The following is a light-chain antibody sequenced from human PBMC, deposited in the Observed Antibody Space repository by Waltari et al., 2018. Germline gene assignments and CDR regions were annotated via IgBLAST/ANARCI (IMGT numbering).Light chain of an antibody. CDR3: QQYVNLPLT. J-gene: IGKJ4*01. V-gene: IGKV1-33*01. CDR1: QDISNY. Sequence: DIHITQSPSSLSASVGDRVTITCQSSQDISNYLNWYQQKPGKAPKLLIYDASNLETGVPSRFSGSGSGTDFTFTISSLQPEDIATYYCQQYVNLPLTFGGGTKLEIK. CDR2: DAS.